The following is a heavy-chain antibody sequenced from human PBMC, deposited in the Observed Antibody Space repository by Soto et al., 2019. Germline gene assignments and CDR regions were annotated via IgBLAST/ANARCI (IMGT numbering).Heavy chain of an antibody. J-gene: IGHJ3*02. CDR3: ARARVTIFGVVTAFDI. V-gene: IGHV3-21*01. CDR1: GFTFSSYS. CDR2: ISSSSSYI. Sequence: GGSLRLSCAASGFTFSSYSMNWVRQAPGKGLEWVSSISSSSSYIYYADSVKGRFTISRDNAKNSLYLQMNSLRAEDTAVYYCARARVTIFGVVTAFDIWGQGTMVTVSS. D-gene: IGHD3-3*01.